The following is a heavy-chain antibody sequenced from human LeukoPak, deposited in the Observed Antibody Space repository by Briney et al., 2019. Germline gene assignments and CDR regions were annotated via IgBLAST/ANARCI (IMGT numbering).Heavy chain of an antibody. Sequence: GASVKVSCKASGYTFTGYYMHWVRQAPGQGLERMGWINPNSGGTNYAQKFQGRVTMTRDTSISTAYMELSRLRSDDTAVYYCARDRTYYYDSSGYYSYYFDYWGQGTLVTVSS. CDR3: ARDRTYYYDSSGYYSYYFDY. CDR2: INPNSGGT. D-gene: IGHD3-22*01. J-gene: IGHJ4*02. CDR1: GYTFTGYY. V-gene: IGHV1-2*02.